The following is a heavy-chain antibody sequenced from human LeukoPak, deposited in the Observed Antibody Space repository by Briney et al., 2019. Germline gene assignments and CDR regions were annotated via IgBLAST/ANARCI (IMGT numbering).Heavy chain of an antibody. Sequence: ASVKVSCKASGYTFNIYGIIWVRQAPGQGLEWVGWISTYNGNTNYAPNIQDRVTMTTDTSTSTAYMELRSLRSDDTAVYYCARQGYGGNPQGAADYWGQGTLVTVSS. V-gene: IGHV1-18*01. CDR2: ISTYNGNT. D-gene: IGHD4-23*01. CDR3: ARQGYGGNPQGAADY. J-gene: IGHJ4*02. CDR1: GYTFNIYG.